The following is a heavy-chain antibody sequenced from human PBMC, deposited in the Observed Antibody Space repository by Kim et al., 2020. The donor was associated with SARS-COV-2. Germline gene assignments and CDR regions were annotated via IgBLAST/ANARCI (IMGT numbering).Heavy chain of an antibody. Sequence: GGSLRLSCAASGFTFSSYGMHWVRQAPGKGLEWVAVIWYDGSNKYYADSVKGRFTISRDNSKNTLYLQMNSLRAEDTSVYYCAKDKRDYYGSGSYYNYYYGMDVWGQGTTVTVS. CDR3: AKDKRDYYGSGSYYNYYYGMDV. CDR1: GFTFSSYG. CDR2: IWYDGSNK. V-gene: IGHV3-33*06. J-gene: IGHJ6*02. D-gene: IGHD3-10*01.